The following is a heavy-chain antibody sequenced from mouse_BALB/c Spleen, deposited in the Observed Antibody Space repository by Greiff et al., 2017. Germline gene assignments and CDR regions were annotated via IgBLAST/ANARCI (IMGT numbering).Heavy chain of an antibody. CDR1: GYSITSDYA. Sequence: VQLQQSGPGLVKPSQSLSLTCTVTGYSITSDYAWNWIRQFPGNKLEWMGYISYSGSTSYNPSLKSRISITRDTSKNQFFLQLNSETTEDTATYYCARGPTVVRGFAYWGQGTLVTVSA. D-gene: IGHD1-1*01. CDR3: ARGPTVVRGFAY. CDR2: ISYSGST. V-gene: IGHV3-2*02. J-gene: IGHJ3*01.